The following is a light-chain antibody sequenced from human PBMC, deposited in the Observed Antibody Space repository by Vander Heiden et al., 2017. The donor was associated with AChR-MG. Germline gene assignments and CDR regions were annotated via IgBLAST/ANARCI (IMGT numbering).Light chain of an antibody. CDR2: DVS. V-gene: IGLV2-14*03. Sequence: QSALTQPASVSGSPGQSITISCPGTSSDVGGYNYVSWYQQHPGKAPKLMIYDVSNRPSGVSNRFSGSKSGNTASLTISGLQAEDEADYYCSSYTSSSTPSWVFGGGTKLTVL. CDR1: SSDVGGYNY. CDR3: SSYTSSSTPSWV. J-gene: IGLJ3*02.